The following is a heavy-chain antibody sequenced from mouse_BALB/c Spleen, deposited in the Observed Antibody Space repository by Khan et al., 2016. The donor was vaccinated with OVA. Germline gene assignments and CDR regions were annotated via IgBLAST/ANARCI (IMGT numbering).Heavy chain of an antibody. CDR3: ASGLKYGNFDY. Sequence: QIQLVQSGPELKKPGETVKISCKASGYTFTDYSMHWVKQAPGKGLKWMGWINTETGEPTYADDFKGRFAFSLETSASTAYLQINNLKNADTATYFCASGLKYGNFDYWGQGTTLTVSS. V-gene: IGHV9-2-1*01. J-gene: IGHJ2*01. D-gene: IGHD2-10*02. CDR1: GYTFTDYS. CDR2: INTETGEP.